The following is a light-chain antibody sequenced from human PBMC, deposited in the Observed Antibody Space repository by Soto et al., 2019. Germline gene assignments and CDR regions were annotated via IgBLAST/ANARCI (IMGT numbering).Light chain of an antibody. CDR3: SSYTSSRTYV. V-gene: IGLV2-14*01. J-gene: IGLJ1*01. CDR2: EVS. Sequence: QSVLAQPASVSGSPGQSITISCTGTRSDVGGYNYVSWYQQHPGKAPKVMIYEVSNRPSGVSNRFSGSKSGNTASLTISGLQAEDEAAYYCSSYTSSRTYVFGHGTKVTVL. CDR1: RSDVGGYNY.